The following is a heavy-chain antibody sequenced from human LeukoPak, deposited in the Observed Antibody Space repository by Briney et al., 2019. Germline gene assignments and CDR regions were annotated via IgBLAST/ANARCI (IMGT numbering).Heavy chain of an antibody. CDR3: ARGGRDYYDSSGYYYLFDY. CDR2: INSDGSST. D-gene: IGHD3-22*01. CDR1: GFTFSNYW. J-gene: IGHJ4*02. Sequence: PGGSLRLSCAASGFTFSNYWMHWVRQAPGKGLVWVSRINSDGSSTSYADSVKGRFTISRDNAKNTLYLQMNSLRAEDTAVYYCARGGRDYYDSSGYYYLFDYWSQGTLVTVSS. V-gene: IGHV3-74*01.